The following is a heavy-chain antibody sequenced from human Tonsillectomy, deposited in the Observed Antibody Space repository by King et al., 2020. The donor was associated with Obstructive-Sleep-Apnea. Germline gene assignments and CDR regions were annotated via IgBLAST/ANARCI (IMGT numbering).Heavy chain of an antibody. CDR1: GGSVTSSSYY. CDR2: IYYSGST. J-gene: IGHJ6*02. V-gene: IGHV4-39*01. CDR3: AVRYFDWSSQTYADMDV. Sequence: QLQESGPGLVKPSETLSLTCSVSGGSVTSSSYYWGWIRQPPGRGLEYIGSIYYSGSTYFNPSLKRRITISVDTSKNQFSLKLSSVTTADTAVYYCAVRYFDWSSQTYADMDVWGQGTTVTVSS. D-gene: IGHD3-9*01.